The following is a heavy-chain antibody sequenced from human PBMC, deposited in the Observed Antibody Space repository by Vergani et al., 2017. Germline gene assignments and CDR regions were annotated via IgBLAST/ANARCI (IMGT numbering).Heavy chain of an antibody. Sequence: EVQLEESGGGLVLPGRSLRLSCVASGFTSAGYAMHWVRQAPGKGLEWVSGISWNSNSIGYADSVKGRFTISRDNAKNSLYLQMNSLRAEDTALYYCAKDLGTSSGGGWCDPWGQGTLVTVSS. CDR2: ISWNSNSI. CDR1: GFTSAGYA. D-gene: IGHD6-6*01. V-gene: IGHV3-9*02. J-gene: IGHJ5*02. CDR3: AKDLGTSSGGGWCDP.